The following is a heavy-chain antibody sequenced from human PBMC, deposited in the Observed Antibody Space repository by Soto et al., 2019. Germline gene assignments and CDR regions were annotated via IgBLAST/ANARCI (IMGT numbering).Heavy chain of an antibody. J-gene: IGHJ6*02. CDR1: GFTFSDYY. CDR3: ARRQEYSSSGYYYGMDV. CDR2: ISSSSSYT. D-gene: IGHD6-6*01. V-gene: IGHV3-11*06. Sequence: GGSLRLSCAASGFTFSDYYMSWIRQAPGKGLEWVSYISSSSSYTNYADSVKGRFTISRDNAKNSLYLQMNSLRAEDTAVYYCARRQEYSSSGYYYGMDVWGQGTTVTVSS.